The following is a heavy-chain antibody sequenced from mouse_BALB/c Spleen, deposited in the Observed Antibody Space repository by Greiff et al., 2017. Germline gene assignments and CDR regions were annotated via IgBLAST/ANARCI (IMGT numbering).Heavy chain of an antibody. V-gene: IGHV5-9-3*01. CDR1: GFTFSSYA. D-gene: IGHD2-1*01. CDR2: ISSGGSYT. CDR3: ARQLGNDAMDY. Sequence: EVKLVESGGGLVKPGGSLKLSCAASGFTFSSYAMSWVRQTPEKRLEWVATISSGGSYTYYPDSVKGRFTISRDNAKNTLYLQMSSLRSEDTAMYYCARQLGNDAMDYWGQGTSVTVSA. J-gene: IGHJ4*01.